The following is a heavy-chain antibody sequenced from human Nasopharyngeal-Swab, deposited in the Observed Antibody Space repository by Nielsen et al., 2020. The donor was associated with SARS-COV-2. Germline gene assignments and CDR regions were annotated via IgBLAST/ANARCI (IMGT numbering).Heavy chain of an antibody. Sequence: SLRLSCAASGFTFDDYAMHWVRQALGKGLEWVPGISWNSGSIGYADSVKGRFTISRDNAKNSLYLQMNSLRAEDTALYYCAKVTDYYDSSGVEYYFDYWGQGTLVTVSS. CDR3: AKVTDYYDSSGVEYYFDY. J-gene: IGHJ4*02. CDR2: ISWNSGSI. V-gene: IGHV3-9*01. CDR1: GFTFDDYA. D-gene: IGHD3-22*01.